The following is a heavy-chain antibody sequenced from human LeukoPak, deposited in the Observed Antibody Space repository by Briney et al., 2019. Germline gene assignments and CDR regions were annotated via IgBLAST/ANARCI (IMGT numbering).Heavy chain of an antibody. Sequence: PSGTLSLTCAVSGGSISSTNWWSRVRQPPGKGLEWIGEIYHSGSTNYNPSLKSRVTISADKSKNQFSLKLTYVTAADTAVYYCARDRMGVRAFDYWGQGTLVTVSS. CDR3: ARDRMGVRAFDY. CDR1: GGSISSTNW. CDR2: IYHSGST. J-gene: IGHJ4*02. V-gene: IGHV4-4*02. D-gene: IGHD3-10*01.